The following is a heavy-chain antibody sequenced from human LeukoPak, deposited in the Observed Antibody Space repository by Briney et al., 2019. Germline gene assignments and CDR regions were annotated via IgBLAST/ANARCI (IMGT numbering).Heavy chain of an antibody. Sequence: TSETLSLTCTVSGGSISSYYWSWIRQPPGKGLDWIGYIYYSGSTNYNPSLKSRVTISVDTSKNQFSLKLSSVTAADTAVYYCARDRGYSGYAGYYMDVWGKGTTVTVSS. CDR3: ARDRGYSGYAGYYMDV. V-gene: IGHV4-59*01. J-gene: IGHJ6*03. CDR1: GGSISSYY. CDR2: IYYSGST. D-gene: IGHD5-12*01.